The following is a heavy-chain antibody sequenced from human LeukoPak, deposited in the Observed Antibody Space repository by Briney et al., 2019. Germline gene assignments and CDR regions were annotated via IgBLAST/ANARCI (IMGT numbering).Heavy chain of an antibody. V-gene: IGHV3-30-3*01. CDR2: TSYDGSNK. D-gene: IGHD1-26*01. CDR3: AKDMGARATNFDY. J-gene: IGHJ4*02. CDR1: EFTFSSYA. Sequence: PGRSLRLSCAASEFTFSSYAMHWVRQAPGEGLEWVAVTSYDGSNKYYADSVKGRFTISRDNSKNTVYLQMNSLRAEDTAVYYCAKDMGARATNFDYWTQGTLVTVSS.